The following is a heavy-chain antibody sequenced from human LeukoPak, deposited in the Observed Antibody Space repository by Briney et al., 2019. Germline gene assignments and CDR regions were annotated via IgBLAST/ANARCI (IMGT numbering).Heavy chain of an antibody. CDR3: ARPLRGYSYGAGAFDI. V-gene: IGHV4-59*08. CDR1: GGSISSCY. Sequence: SETLSLACTVSGGSISSCYWSWIRQPPGKGLEWIGYIYYSGSTNYNPSLKSRVTISVDTSKNQFSLKLSSVTAADTAVYYCARPLRGYSYGAGAFDIWGQGTMVTVSS. CDR2: IYYSGST. D-gene: IGHD5-18*01. J-gene: IGHJ3*02.